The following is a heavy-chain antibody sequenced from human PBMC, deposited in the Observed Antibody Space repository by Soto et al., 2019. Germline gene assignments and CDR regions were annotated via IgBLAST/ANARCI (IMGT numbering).Heavy chain of an antibody. D-gene: IGHD4-17*01. CDR2: ISGTGSTT. CDR1: GFTFSSYA. Sequence: EVQLLESGGGLVQPGGSLRLSCAASGFTFSSYAMTWVRQAPGKGPEWVSVISGTGSTTYYADSVKGRFTISRDNSKNTLYLQRNSLRAEDTAVYYCAKDLKTTVVRAYDCWGQGTLVTVSS. J-gene: IGHJ4*02. V-gene: IGHV3-23*01. CDR3: AKDLKTTVVRAYDC.